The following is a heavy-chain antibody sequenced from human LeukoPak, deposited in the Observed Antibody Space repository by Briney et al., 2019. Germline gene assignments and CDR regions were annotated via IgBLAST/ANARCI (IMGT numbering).Heavy chain of an antibody. V-gene: IGHV3-23*01. Sequence: GGSLRLSCAASGFTFNNYAMNWVRQAPGKGLEWVSHNSPSGDSTYYADSVKGRFTISRDNAKKSLYLQMSDLRAEDTAVYYCARVYSSSWYSGYLYMDVWGKGTTVTVSS. CDR1: GFTFNNYA. D-gene: IGHD6-13*01. CDR3: ARVYSSSWYSGYLYMDV. CDR2: NSPSGDST. J-gene: IGHJ6*03.